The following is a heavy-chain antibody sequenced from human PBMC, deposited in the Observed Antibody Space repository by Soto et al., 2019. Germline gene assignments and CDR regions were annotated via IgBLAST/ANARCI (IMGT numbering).Heavy chain of an antibody. Sequence: PSETLSLTCTVSGGSISSYYWSWIRQPPGKGLEWIGYIYYSGSTNYNPSLKSRVTISVDTSKNQFSLKLSSVTAADTAVYYCARQGPGDAFDIWGQGTMVTVS. CDR1: GGSISSYY. V-gene: IGHV4-59*08. CDR3: ARQGPGDAFDI. CDR2: IYYSGST. J-gene: IGHJ3*02.